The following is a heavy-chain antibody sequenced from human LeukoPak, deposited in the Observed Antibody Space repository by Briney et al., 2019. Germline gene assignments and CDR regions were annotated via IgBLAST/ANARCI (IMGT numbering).Heavy chain of an antibody. CDR2: ISSSSSSI. Sequence: PGGSLRPSCAASGFTLSSYSMNWVPQAPGKGLEWISSISSSSSSIYYADSVKGWFTISRDNAKNSLYLQMNSLRAEGTAVYYCGTFSGSWDFDYWGQGTLVTASS. J-gene: IGHJ4*02. CDR3: GTFSGSWDFDY. CDR1: GFTLSSYS. D-gene: IGHD6-13*01. V-gene: IGHV3-21*04.